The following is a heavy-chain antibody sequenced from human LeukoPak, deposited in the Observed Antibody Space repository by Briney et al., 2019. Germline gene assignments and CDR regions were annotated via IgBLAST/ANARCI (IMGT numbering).Heavy chain of an antibody. D-gene: IGHD1-26*01. Sequence: PGGSLRLSCAASGFTFSSYSMNWVRQAPGKGLEWVSSISSSSSYIYYADSVKGRFTISRDNAKNSLYLQMNSLGAEDTAVYYCATGFSGSYSFGYWGQGTLVTVSS. CDR2: ISSSSSYI. CDR3: ATGFSGSYSFGY. J-gene: IGHJ4*02. V-gene: IGHV3-21*01. CDR1: GFTFSSYS.